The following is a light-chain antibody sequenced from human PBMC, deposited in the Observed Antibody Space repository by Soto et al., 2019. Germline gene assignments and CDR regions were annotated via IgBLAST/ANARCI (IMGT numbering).Light chain of an antibody. CDR3: QQYGSSPPVT. V-gene: IGKV3-20*01. Sequence: EIVLTQSPGTLSLSPGERATLSCRASQSVSSSYLAWYQQNPGQAPRLLIYGASSRATGIPDRFSGSGSGTDFTLTISRLEPEDFAVYYCQQYGSSPPVTFGGGTKVEIK. CDR1: QSVSSSY. J-gene: IGKJ4*01. CDR2: GAS.